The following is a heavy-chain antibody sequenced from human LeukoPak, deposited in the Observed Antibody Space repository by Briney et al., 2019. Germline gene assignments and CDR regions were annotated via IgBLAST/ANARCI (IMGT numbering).Heavy chain of an antibody. CDR1: GYTLTGYY. D-gene: IGHD3-16*02. CDR3: ARDKLGLGELSLYDQ. J-gene: IGHJ5*02. V-gene: IGHV1-2*02. CDR2: MNPNSGGT. Sequence: ASVKVSCTASGYTLTGYYMHWVRQAPGQGLEWMGWMNPNSGGTKYAQKFQGRVTMTRDTSISTAYMELSRLRSDDTAMYYCARDKLGLGELSLYDQWGQGTLVTVFS.